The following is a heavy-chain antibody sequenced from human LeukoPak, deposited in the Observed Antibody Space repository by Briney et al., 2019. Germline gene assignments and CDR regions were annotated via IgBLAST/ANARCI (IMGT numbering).Heavy chain of an antibody. Sequence: PGGSLRLSCAASGFTFSNYAMSWVRQAPGKGLEWVSAISGSGGSTYYADSVKGRFTISRDNSKNTLFMQMNSLRAEDTAVYYCAKDLDSSSSGVRFDYWGQGTLVTVSS. V-gene: IGHV3-23*01. CDR3: AKDLDSSSSGVRFDY. CDR1: GFTFSNYA. J-gene: IGHJ4*02. CDR2: ISGSGGST. D-gene: IGHD6-6*01.